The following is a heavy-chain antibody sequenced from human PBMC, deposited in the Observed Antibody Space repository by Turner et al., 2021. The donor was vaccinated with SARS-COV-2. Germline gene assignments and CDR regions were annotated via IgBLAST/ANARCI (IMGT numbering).Heavy chain of an antibody. CDR3: ARDDPLGGMDV. CDR2: IYSGGTP. CDR1: GFTVSSNY. V-gene: IGHV3-53*02. Sequence: EVQLVETGGGLIQPGGSLRRSCAASGFTVSSNYLGWVGKAPGKGLEWVSLIYSGGTPYYADSVKGRFTVSRDNSKNTLYLQMNSLRAEDTAVYYCARDDPLGGMDVWGQGTTVTVSS. J-gene: IGHJ6*02.